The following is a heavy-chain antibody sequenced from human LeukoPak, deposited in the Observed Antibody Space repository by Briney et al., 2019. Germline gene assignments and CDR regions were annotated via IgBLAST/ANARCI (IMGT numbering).Heavy chain of an antibody. J-gene: IGHJ3*02. CDR3: ARGRSRLLGYCSGGSCYDLILNDAFDI. CDR2: MNPNSGNT. D-gene: IGHD2-15*01. V-gene: IGHV1-8*01. Sequence: ASVKVSCKASGYTFTSYDVNWVRQATGQGLEGMGWMNPNSGNTGYAQKFQGRVTMTRDMSTSTVYMELSSLRSDDTAVYYCARGRSRLLGYCSGGSCYDLILNDAFDIWGQGTMVTVSS. CDR1: GYTFTSYD.